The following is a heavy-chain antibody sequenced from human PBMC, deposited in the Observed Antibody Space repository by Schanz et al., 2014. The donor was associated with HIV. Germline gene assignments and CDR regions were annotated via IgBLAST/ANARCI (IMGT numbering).Heavy chain of an antibody. CDR1: GYTISAYY. CDR3: ARGVPYPYDFLGGGDY. CDR2: INPNSGGT. J-gene: IGHJ4*02. V-gene: IGHV1-2*02. D-gene: IGHD3-10*01. Sequence: QVHLVQSGPEVKKPGASVKVSCKASGYTISAYYMHWVRQVPGQGLEWIAWINPNSGGTKYGQKFQGRVPVTRDTSISKVYLEMPGLSSDDPAVYYCARGVPYPYDFLGGGDYWGQGTLVTVSS.